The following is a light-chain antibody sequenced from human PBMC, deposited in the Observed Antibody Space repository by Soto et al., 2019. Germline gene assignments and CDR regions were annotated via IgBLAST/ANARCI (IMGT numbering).Light chain of an antibody. CDR2: AAS. J-gene: IGKJ2*02. V-gene: IGKV1-39*01. CDR1: QSISTY. Sequence: DIQMTQSPSSLSASVGDRVTITCRASQSISTYLNWYQQKVGKAPKLLIYAASSLQRGVPSRFSGTGSGTDFTLAISSLQPEDFATYYCQQSYSTPRTFGQGTKLEIK. CDR3: QQSYSTPRT.